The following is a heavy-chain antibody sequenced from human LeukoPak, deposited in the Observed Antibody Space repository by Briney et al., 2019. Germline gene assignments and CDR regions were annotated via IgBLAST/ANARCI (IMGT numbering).Heavy chain of an antibody. CDR3: ARAPERWYSYGSYTYYYMAV. V-gene: IGHV4-59*01. CDR2: ISYSGST. CDR1: GGSISSYY. D-gene: IGHD5-18*01. Sequence: SETLSLTCTVSGGSISSYYWNWIRQPPGKGLEWIGSISYSGSTKYNPSLESRVTISVDTSKNQISLKLSSVTAADTTVYYCARAPERWYSYGSYTYYYMAVWEKGPTVTVSS. J-gene: IGHJ6*03.